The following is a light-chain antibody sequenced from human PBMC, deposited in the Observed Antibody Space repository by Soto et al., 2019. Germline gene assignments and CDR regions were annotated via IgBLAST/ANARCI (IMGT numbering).Light chain of an antibody. V-gene: IGLV2-23*02. J-gene: IGLJ2*01. CDR2: EVS. CDR3: CSYAGSSTLV. Sequence: QSALTQPASVSGSPGQSITISCTGTSSDVGSYNLVSWYQKHPGKAPKVMIYEVSKRPSGVSNRFSGSKSGNTASLTISGLQAEDGADYYCCSYAGSSTLVFGGGTKLTVL. CDR1: SSDVGSYNL.